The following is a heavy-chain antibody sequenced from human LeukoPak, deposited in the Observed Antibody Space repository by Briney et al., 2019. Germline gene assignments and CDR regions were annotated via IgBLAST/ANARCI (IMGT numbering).Heavy chain of an antibody. V-gene: IGHV3-11*06. D-gene: IGHD3-16*01. CDR1: GFTFSDYY. CDR2: ISSSSTYT. Sequence: GGSLRLSCAASGFTFSDYYMTWIRQAPGKGLEWVSYISSSSTYTKYADSVKGRFIISRDDAKNSLFLQMNSLRAEDTAVYYCIRDLFDDYSLDYWGQGALVTVSS. J-gene: IGHJ4*02. CDR3: IRDLFDDYSLDY.